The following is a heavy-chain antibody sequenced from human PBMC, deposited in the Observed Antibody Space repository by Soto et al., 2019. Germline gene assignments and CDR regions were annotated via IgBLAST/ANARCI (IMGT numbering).Heavy chain of an antibody. J-gene: IGHJ4*02. CDR1: GYTFTNCG. V-gene: IGHV1-18*01. CDR2: INAKNGDT. Sequence: ASVKVSCKPSGYTFTNCGLGWVRQAPGQGLEWMGWINAKNGDTNYAQKFQDRVTMTTDTSTSTAYMELRSLRSDDTAVYYCARGWFGQLLFDYWGQGTLVTVSS. CDR3: ARGWFGQLLFDY. D-gene: IGHD3-10*01.